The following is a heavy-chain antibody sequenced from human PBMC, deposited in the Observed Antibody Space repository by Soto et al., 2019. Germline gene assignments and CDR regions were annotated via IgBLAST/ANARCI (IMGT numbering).Heavy chain of an antibody. V-gene: IGHV4-31*03. CDR3: ARAGFDYGGSPVDY. Sequence: QVQLQESGPGLVKPSQTLSLTCTVSGGSISSGGYYWSWIRQHPGKGLEWIGYIYYSGSTYYNPSLKSRVSISVDTSKIQFSLKLSSVTAADTAVYYCARAGFDYGGSPVDYWGQGTLVTVSS. D-gene: IGHD4-17*01. CDR2: IYYSGST. J-gene: IGHJ4*02. CDR1: GGSISSGGYY.